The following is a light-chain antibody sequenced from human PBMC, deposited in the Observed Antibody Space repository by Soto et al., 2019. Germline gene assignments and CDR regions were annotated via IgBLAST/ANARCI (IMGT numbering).Light chain of an antibody. Sequence: DIHMTQSPSSLSASVGHIFTITCQASQNINNYLNWYQQKPGRAPKLLIYDASNLEAGVPSRFRGSGSGTDFTFTISRLQPEDIATYYCQQYENIPTFGQGTRLEIK. CDR3: QQYENIPT. J-gene: IGKJ5*01. V-gene: IGKV1-33*01. CDR2: DAS. CDR1: QNINNY.